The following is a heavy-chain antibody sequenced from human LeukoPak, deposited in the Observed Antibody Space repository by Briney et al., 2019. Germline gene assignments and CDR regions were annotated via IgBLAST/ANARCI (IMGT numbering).Heavy chain of an antibody. V-gene: IGHV3-23*01. D-gene: IGHD3-10*01. CDR3: AKDIPGLLRFGE. CDR2: ISGSAA. Sequence: PGGSLRLSCAASGFTFSSHAMSWVRQAPGKGLEWVSSISGSAAYYADSVKGRFTISRDNSRNTLYLQMNSLRAEDTALYYCAKDIPGLLRFGEWGQGTLVTVSS. J-gene: IGHJ4*02. CDR1: GFTFSSHA.